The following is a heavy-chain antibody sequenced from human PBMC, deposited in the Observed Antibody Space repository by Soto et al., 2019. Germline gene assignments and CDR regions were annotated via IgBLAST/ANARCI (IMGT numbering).Heavy chain of an antibody. D-gene: IGHD2-21*01. J-gene: IGHJ3*02. CDR3: ARQPLWSLVPNAFDI. Sequence: QVRFQERGPGLVKLSETFPLTCTVSGGSSSGYNWSWIGRPPGKDLGWIGIIYYSGGTNYNPYLKSRVTISVDTSKNQFSLNLSSVTAADTAVYYCARQPLWSLVPNAFDIWGQGTMVTVYS. CDR2: IYYSGGT. CDR1: GGSSSGYN. V-gene: IGHV4-59*08.